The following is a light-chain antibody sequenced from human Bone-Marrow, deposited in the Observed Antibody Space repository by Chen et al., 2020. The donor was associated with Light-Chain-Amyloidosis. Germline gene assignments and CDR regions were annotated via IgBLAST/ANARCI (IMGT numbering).Light chain of an antibody. V-gene: IGLV6-57*01. CDR1: SGSIATNY. J-gene: IGLJ3*02. Sequence: NFMLTQPHSVSESPGKTVIISCTRSSGSIATNYVQWYQQRPGSSPTTVIYEDDQRPTGVPDRFSGSIDRSSNSTALTVSGLKTEDEADYYCQSYQGSSQGVFGGGTKLTVL. CDR2: EDD. CDR3: QSYQGSSQGV.